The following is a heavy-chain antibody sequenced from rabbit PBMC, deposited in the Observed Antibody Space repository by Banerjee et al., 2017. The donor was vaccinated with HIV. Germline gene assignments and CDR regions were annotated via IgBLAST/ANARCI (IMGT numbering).Heavy chain of an antibody. CDR1: GFDFSNYG. V-gene: IGHV1S45*01. D-gene: IGHD7-1*01. CDR3: ARRYAGYVSAISDFNL. Sequence: QEHLVESGGGLVQPGGSLKVSCKASGFDFSNYGVSWVRQTPGKGLEWIASIYVGSSVSTHYASWAKGRFAISKTSSTTVTLQMTSLTAADTATYFCARRYAGYVSAISDFNLWGQGTLVTVS. J-gene: IGHJ4*01. CDR2: IYVGSSVST.